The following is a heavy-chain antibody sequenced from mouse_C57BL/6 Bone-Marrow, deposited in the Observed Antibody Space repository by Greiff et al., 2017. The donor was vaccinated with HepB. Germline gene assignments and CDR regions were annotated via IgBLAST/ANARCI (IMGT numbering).Heavy chain of an antibody. V-gene: IGHV1-39*01. D-gene: IGHD4-1*01. CDR3: ARSGTGSYFDY. CDR2: INPNYGTT. Sequence: VHVKQSGPELVKPGASVKISCKASGYSFTDYNMNWVKQSNGKSLEWIGVINPNYGTTSYNQKFKGKAALTVDQSSSTAYMQLNSLTSEDSAVYYCARSGTGSYFDYWGQGTTLTVSS. J-gene: IGHJ2*01. CDR1: GYSFTDYN.